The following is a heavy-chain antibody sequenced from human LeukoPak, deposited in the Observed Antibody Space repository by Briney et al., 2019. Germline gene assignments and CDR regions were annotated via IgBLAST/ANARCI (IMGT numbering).Heavy chain of an antibody. Sequence: PGGSLRLSCAASGFTYNNYGMHWVRQAPGKGLEWVTFISYDGSDKSYADSVKGRFIISRDNSKKTLYVQMNSLTTDDTAVYYCAKDVSTGWSFDPWGQGTLVTVSS. CDR2: ISYDGSDK. D-gene: IGHD6-19*01. V-gene: IGHV3-30*02. J-gene: IGHJ5*02. CDR3: AKDVSTGWSFDP. CDR1: GFTYNNYG.